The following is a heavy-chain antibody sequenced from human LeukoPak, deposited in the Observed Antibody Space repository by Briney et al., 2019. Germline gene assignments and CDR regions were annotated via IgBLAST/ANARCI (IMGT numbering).Heavy chain of an antibody. J-gene: IGHJ4*02. Sequence: SETLSLTCTVSGGSISSSSYYWGWIRQPPGKGLEWIGSSYYSGTTYYNLSLKSRVTISVGTSNNQFSLKLSSVTAADTAIYYCARHLSSSWEIDFWGQGTLVTVSS. CDR3: ARHLSSSWEIDF. CDR1: GGSISSSSYY. CDR2: SYYSGTT. V-gene: IGHV4-39*01. D-gene: IGHD6-13*01.